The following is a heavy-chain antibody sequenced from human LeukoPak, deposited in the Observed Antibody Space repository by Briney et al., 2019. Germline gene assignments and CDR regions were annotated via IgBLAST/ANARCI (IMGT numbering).Heavy chain of an antibody. V-gene: IGHV4-39*01. Sequence: SETLSLTCTVSGGSISSSSYYWGWIRQPPGKGLEWIGSIYYSGSTYYNPSLKSRVTISVDTSKNQFSLKLSSVTAADTAVYYCASLLWFREFSRSEKQRDTTYYYYYGMDVWGQGTTVTVSS. D-gene: IGHD3-10*01. CDR3: ASLLWFREFSRSEKQRDTTYYYYYGMDV. CDR1: GGSISSSSYY. J-gene: IGHJ6*02. CDR2: IYYSGST.